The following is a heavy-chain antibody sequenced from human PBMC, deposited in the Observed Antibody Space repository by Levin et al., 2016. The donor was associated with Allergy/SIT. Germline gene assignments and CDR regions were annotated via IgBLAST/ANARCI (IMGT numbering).Heavy chain of an antibody. V-gene: IGHV3-64D*06. Sequence: GESLKISCSASGFTFSSYAMHWVRQAPGKGLEYVSAISSNGGSTYYADSVKGRFTISRDNSKNTLYLQMSSLRAEDTAVYYCVKMRLSDGDYFDYWGQGTLVTVSS. J-gene: IGHJ4*02. CDR1: GFTFSSYA. CDR3: VKMRLSDGDYFDY. D-gene: IGHD2/OR15-2a*01. CDR2: ISSNGGST.